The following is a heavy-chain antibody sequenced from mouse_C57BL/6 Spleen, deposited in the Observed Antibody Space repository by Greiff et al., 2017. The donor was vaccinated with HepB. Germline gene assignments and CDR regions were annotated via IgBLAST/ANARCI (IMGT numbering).Heavy chain of an antibody. CDR2: INPGSGGT. D-gene: IGHD1-1*02. CDR1: GYAFTNYL. Sequence: QVQLQQSGAELVRPGTSVKVSCKASGYAFTNYLIEWVKQRPGQGLEWIGVINPGSGGTNYNEKFKGKATLTADKSSSTAYMQLSSLTSEDSAVYFCARYGSYVNYCDYWGQGTTLTVSS. V-gene: IGHV1-54*01. J-gene: IGHJ2*01. CDR3: ARYGSYVNYCDY.